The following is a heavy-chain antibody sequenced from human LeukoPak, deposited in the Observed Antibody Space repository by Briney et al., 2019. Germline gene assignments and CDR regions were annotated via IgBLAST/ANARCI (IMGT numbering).Heavy chain of an antibody. Sequence: GGSLRLSCAASGFTFYSYAMSWVRQAPGKGLEWVSYITNGGSTIHHADSVEGRFTISRDNAKKTLYLQMNSLRAEDTAVYYCARSIGLTGGGVDVWGQGTTVTVSS. J-gene: IGHJ6*02. V-gene: IGHV3-48*04. CDR1: GFTFYSYA. CDR2: ITNGGSTI. D-gene: IGHD3-9*01. CDR3: ARSIGLTGGGVDV.